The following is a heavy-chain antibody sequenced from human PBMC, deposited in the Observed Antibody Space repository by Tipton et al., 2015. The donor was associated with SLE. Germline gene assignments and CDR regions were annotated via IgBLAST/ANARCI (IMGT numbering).Heavy chain of an antibody. CDR1: GGSISSGGYY. J-gene: IGHJ6*02. Sequence: TLSLTCTVSGGSISSGGYYWSWIRQHPGKGLEWIGYIYYSGSTYYNPSLKSRVTISVDTSKNQFSLKLSSVTAADTAAYYCARDPAARRGMDVWGQGTTVTVSS. CDR2: IYYSGST. CDR3: ARDPAARRGMDV. D-gene: IGHD6-6*01. V-gene: IGHV4-31*03.